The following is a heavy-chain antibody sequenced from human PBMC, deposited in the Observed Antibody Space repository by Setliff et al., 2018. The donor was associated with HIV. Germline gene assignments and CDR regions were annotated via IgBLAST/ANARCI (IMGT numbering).Heavy chain of an antibody. D-gene: IGHD6-13*01. V-gene: IGHV1-69*13. CDR1: GGTFSSYA. Sequence: SVKVSCQTSGGTFSSYAISWVRQAPGQGLEWMGGIIPMFDAPNYAQKFQGRVTITADESTSTAYMELSSLRSEDSAVYFCARPIRAAAGNDAFHVWGQGTMVTVSS. CDR3: ARPIRAAAGNDAFHV. CDR2: IIPMFDAP. J-gene: IGHJ3*01.